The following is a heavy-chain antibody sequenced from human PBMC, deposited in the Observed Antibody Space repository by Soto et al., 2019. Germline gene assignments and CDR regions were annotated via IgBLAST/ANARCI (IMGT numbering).Heavy chain of an antibody. D-gene: IGHD3-10*01. CDR1: GGSISSSNW. Sequence: QVQLQESGPGLVKPSGTLSLTCAVSGGSISSSNWWSWVRQPPGKGLEWIGEIYHSGSTNYNPSRQSRVPMSVDKSRTQFSLKLSSVTAADTAVYYCARRWGEGRVDYWGQGTLVTVSS. CDR2: IYHSGST. V-gene: IGHV4-4*02. CDR3: ARRWGEGRVDY. J-gene: IGHJ4*02.